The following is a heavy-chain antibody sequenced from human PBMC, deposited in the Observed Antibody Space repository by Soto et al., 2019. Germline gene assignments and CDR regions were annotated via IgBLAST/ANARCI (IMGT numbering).Heavy chain of an antibody. J-gene: IGHJ4*02. D-gene: IGHD2-2*01. CDR1: RVTFISYA. CDR2: ISVSCGRT. V-gene: IGHV3-23*01. CDR3: AKDAYSITRTKQMDY. Sequence: PGESXRLSCSTSRVTFISYAICWFRHAPGKGLELVSSISVSCGRTYYADSVNGRFNISRDNSKNTLYLQMNSLRAEDTAVYYCAKDAYSITRTKQMDYWGQGTLVTVSS.